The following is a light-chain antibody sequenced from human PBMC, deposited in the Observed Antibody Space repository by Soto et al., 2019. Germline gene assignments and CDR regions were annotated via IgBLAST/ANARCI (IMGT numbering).Light chain of an antibody. CDR1: QSVSSNS. V-gene: IGKV3-20*01. J-gene: IGKJ1*01. CDR3: QKYGSSPRK. CDR2: GAS. Sequence: EIVLTQSPGTLSLSPGERATLSCRASQSVSSNSLAWYQQKPGQAPRLLISGASSRATAIPDRFSGSGSGTDFTLTISRLEPEDFAVYYCQKYGSSPRKFGQGTKGDIK.